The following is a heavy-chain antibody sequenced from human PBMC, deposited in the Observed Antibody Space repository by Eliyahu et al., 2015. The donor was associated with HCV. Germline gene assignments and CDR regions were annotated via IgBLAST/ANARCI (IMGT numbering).Heavy chain of an antibody. CDR3: ARVPVGTVAGDCFDY. Sequence: QLQLQESGPGLVKPSETLSLTCTVSGGSISSSSYYWGWIRQPPGKGLEWIGSIYYSGSTYYNPSLKSRVTISVDTSKNQFSLKLSSVTAADTAVYYCARVPVGTVAGDCFDYWGQGTLVTVSS. J-gene: IGHJ4*02. CDR1: GGSISSSSYY. V-gene: IGHV4-39*01. CDR2: IYYSGST. D-gene: IGHD6-19*01.